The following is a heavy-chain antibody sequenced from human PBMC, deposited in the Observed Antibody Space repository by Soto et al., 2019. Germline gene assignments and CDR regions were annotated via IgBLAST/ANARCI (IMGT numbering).Heavy chain of an antibody. Sequence: EVQLVESGGGLVQPGGSLRLSCAASGFTFSNYWMSWVRQAPGKGLEWVANIKHDGSEKYYVDSVKGRFTISRDNAKNSLYLQMNSLRAEDTAGYYCARIKTVTPFDYWCQGTLVTVSS. CDR1: GFTFSNYW. V-gene: IGHV3-7*04. CDR2: IKHDGSEK. CDR3: ARIKTVTPFDY. J-gene: IGHJ4*02. D-gene: IGHD4-17*01.